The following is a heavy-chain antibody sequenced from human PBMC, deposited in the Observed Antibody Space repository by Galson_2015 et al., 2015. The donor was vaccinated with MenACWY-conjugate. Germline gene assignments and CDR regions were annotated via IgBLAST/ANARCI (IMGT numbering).Heavy chain of an antibody. CDR1: GFTFSSYW. CDR2: INSDGSST. CDR3: ASVIVGATTMV. V-gene: IGHV3-74*01. D-gene: IGHD1-26*01. J-gene: IGHJ4*02. Sequence: SLRLSCAASGFTFSSYWMHWVRQAPGKGLVWVSRINSDGSSTSYADSVKGRFTISRDNAKNTLYLQMNSLRAEDTAVYYCASVIVGATTMVWGQGTLVTVSS.